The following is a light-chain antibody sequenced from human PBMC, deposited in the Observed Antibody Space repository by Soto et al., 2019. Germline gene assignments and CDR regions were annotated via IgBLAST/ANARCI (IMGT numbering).Light chain of an antibody. Sequence: SYELTQPPSVSVSPGQTARITCFGDALSKQYVSWYQQRPGQAPVLVIYKDTERPSGIPERFSGSTSGTTVTLTIGGVQAEDEADYFCQSADNTGSNYVSGTGTKVTVL. CDR1: ALSKQY. V-gene: IGLV3-25*03. CDR3: QSADNTGSNYV. CDR2: KDT. J-gene: IGLJ1*01.